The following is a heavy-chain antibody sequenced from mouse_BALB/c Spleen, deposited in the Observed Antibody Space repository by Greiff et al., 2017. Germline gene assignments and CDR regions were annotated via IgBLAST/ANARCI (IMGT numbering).Heavy chain of an antibody. CDR2: ISDGGSYT. J-gene: IGHJ1*01. CDR1: GFTFSVYY. V-gene: IGHV5-4*02. CDR3: ARGYDGYFDV. Sequence: EVMLVESGGGLVKPGGSLKLSCAASGFTFSVYYMYWVRQTPEKRLEWVATISDGGSYTYYPDSVKGRFTISRDNAKNNLYLQMSSLKSEDTAMYYCARGYDGYFDVWGAGTTVTVSS. D-gene: IGHD2-12*01.